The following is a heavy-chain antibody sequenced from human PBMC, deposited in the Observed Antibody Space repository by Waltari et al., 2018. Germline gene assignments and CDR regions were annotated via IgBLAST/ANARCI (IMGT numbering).Heavy chain of an antibody. V-gene: IGHV4-38-2*01. CDR3: ARAHSGSYSYVNWFDP. Sequence: QVQLQESGPGLVKPSETLSLTCAVSGYSISSGYYWGWIRQPPEKGLAWIGSIYHSGSTYYNPSLKSRVTISIDTSKNQFSLRLSSVTATDTAVYYCARAHSGSYSYVNWFDPWGQGTLVTVSS. D-gene: IGHD1-26*01. J-gene: IGHJ5*02. CDR2: IYHSGST. CDR1: GYSISSGYY.